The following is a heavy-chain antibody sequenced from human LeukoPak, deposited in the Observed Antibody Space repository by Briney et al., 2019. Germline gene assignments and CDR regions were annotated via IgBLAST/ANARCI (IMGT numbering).Heavy chain of an antibody. D-gene: IGHD3-22*01. CDR1: GFTVSSNY. Sequence: GGSLRLSCAASGFTVSSNYMSWVRQAPGKGLEWVSVIYSGGSTYYADSVKGRFTISRDNSKNTLYLQMNSLRAEDTAVYYCARVGYYDSSGNSYFDYWGQGTLVTVSS. CDR3: ARVGYYDSSGNSYFDY. V-gene: IGHV3-53*01. CDR2: IYSGGST. J-gene: IGHJ4*02.